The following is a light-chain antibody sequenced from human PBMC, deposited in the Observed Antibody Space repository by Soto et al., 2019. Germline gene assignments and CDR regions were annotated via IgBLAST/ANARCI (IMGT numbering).Light chain of an antibody. CDR3: QQRSKSIT. V-gene: IGKV3-11*01. CDR1: QSVSSY. J-gene: IGKJ5*01. Sequence: EIVLTQSPATLSLSPGERATLSCRASQSVSSYLAWYQQKPGQAPRLLIYDASNRATGIPARFSGSGSGTDFTLTIRSLAPEDLAVDDWQQRSKSITCGQGTRLEIK. CDR2: DAS.